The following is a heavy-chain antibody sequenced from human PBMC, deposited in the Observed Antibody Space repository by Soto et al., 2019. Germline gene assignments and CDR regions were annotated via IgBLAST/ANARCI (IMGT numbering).Heavy chain of an antibody. CDR1: GFTFGDYA. D-gene: IGHD5-18*01. CDR2: IGSKAYGGTT. J-gene: IGHJ4*02. Sequence: GGSLRLSCTASGFTFGDYAMNWFRQAPGKGLEWVGFIGSKAYGGTTEYAASVKGRFTISRDDSKSIAYLQMNSLKTEDTAVYYCTRGIQLWPPQYYFDYWGQGTLVTVSS. V-gene: IGHV3-49*03. CDR3: TRGIQLWPPQYYFDY.